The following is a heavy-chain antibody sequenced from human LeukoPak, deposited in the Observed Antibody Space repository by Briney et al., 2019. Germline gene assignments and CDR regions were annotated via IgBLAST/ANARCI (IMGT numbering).Heavy chain of an antibody. V-gene: IGHV3-23*01. CDR3: ARAYCGGDCYLGWFDP. CDR1: GFTFSSYG. J-gene: IGHJ5*02. Sequence: PGGSLRLSCAASGFTFSSYGMSWVRQAPGKGLEWVSSISGSGGNVYYAGSVRGRFTISRDNSKNTVYLQMNSLRAEDTATYYCARAYCGGDCYLGWFDPWGQGTLVTVSS. D-gene: IGHD2-21*02. CDR2: ISGSGGNV.